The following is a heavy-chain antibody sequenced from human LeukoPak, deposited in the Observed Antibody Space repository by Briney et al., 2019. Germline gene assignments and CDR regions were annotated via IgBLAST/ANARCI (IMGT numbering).Heavy chain of an antibody. Sequence: GGSLRLSCAASGFTFSSYSMNWVRQDPGKGLEWVSSISSSSSYIYYADSVKGRFTISRDNAKNSLYLQMNSLRAEDTAVYYCARDGVAVAGSNYYYGMDVWGQGTTVTVSS. D-gene: IGHD6-19*01. CDR1: GFTFSSYS. CDR2: ISSSSSYI. J-gene: IGHJ6*02. V-gene: IGHV3-21*01. CDR3: ARDGVAVAGSNYYYGMDV.